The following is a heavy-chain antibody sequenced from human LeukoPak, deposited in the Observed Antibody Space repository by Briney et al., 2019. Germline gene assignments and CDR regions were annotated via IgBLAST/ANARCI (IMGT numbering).Heavy chain of an antibody. V-gene: IGHV3-49*04. J-gene: IGHJ1*01. CDR3: SRGGVNDYGDGQYFQY. CDR2: IRSKTYGGT. Sequence: GGSLRLSCTASGFTFSDYAISWVRQAPGKGLEWIGVIRSKTYGGTEYAASVKDRFVISRDDSKTIAYLQMNSLKTEDTAVYYCSRGGVNDYGDGQYFQYWGQGTLVTVSS. D-gene: IGHD4-17*01. CDR1: GFTFSDYA.